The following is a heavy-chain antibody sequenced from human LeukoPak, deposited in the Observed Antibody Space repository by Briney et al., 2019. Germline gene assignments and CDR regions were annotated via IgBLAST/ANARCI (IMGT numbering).Heavy chain of an antibody. CDR1: GSSFTSYW. CDR3: ARHPPAWYFDL. J-gene: IGHJ2*01. CDR2: IDPSDSYT. V-gene: IGHV5-10-1*01. Sequence: GESLQISCKGSGSSFTSYWISWVRQLPGKGLEWMGRIDPSDSYTNYSPSFQGHVTISADKSTSTAYLQWSSLKASDTAMYYCARHPPAWYFDLWGRGTLVTVSS.